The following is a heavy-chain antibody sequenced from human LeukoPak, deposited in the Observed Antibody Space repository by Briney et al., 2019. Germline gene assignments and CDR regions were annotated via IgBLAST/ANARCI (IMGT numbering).Heavy chain of an antibody. D-gene: IGHD1-26*01. Sequence: GGSLRLSCAASGFTFSSYSMNWVRQAPGKGLGWVSSISSSSSYIYYADSVKGRFTISRDNAKNSLYLQMNSLRAEDTAVYYCARVMVGATLFDYWGQGTLVTVSS. CDR3: ARVMVGATLFDY. CDR1: GFTFSSYS. V-gene: IGHV3-21*01. CDR2: ISSSSSYI. J-gene: IGHJ4*02.